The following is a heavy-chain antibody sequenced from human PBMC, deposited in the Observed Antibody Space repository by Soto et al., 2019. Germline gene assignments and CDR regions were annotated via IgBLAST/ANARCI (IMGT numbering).Heavy chain of an antibody. Sequence: EVQLVESGGGLVQPGGSLRLSCAASGFTFSDHYMDWVRQAPGKGLEWVGRTRNKANSYTTEYAASVKGRFTISRDDSXHXXYLQMNSLKTEDTAVYYCARGYCSSPSCYLFYFDLWGRGTLVTVSS. V-gene: IGHV3-72*01. J-gene: IGHJ2*01. D-gene: IGHD2-2*01. CDR3: ARGYCSSPSCYLFYFDL. CDR1: GFTFSDHY. CDR2: TRNKANSYTT.